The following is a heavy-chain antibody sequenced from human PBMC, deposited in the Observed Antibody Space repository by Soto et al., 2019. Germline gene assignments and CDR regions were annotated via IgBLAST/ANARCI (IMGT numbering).Heavy chain of an antibody. Sequence: GGSLRLSCTASGFTFGDYAMSWVRQAPGKGLEWVSSISSSSSYIYYADSVKGRFTISRDNAKNSLYLQMNSLRAEDTAVYYCARVSYGSGSYYDYWGQGTLVTVSS. D-gene: IGHD3-10*01. CDR3: ARVSYGSGSYYDY. CDR1: GFTFGDYA. V-gene: IGHV3-21*01. J-gene: IGHJ4*02. CDR2: ISSSSSYI.